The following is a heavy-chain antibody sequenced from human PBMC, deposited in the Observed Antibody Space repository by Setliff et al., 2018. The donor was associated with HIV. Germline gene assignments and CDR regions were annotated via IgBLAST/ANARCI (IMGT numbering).Heavy chain of an antibody. CDR3: ARDRERWLQSRLFDP. V-gene: IGHV3-11*04. D-gene: IGHD4-4*01. Sequence: KPGGSLRLSCAASGFTFSDYYMSWIRQAPGKGLEWVSYITSSGSTIYYADSVKGRFTISRDNAKSSLYLQMDSLRAEDTAIYYCARDRERWLQSRLFDPWGQGTLVTVSS. J-gene: IGHJ5*02. CDR1: GFTFSDYY. CDR2: ITSSGSTI.